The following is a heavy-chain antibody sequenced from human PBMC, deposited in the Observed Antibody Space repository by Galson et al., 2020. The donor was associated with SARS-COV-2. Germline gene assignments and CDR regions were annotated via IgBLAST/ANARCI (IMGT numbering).Heavy chain of an antibody. CDR1: GFTFSDHY. Sequence: GGSLRLSCAASGFTFSDHYMDWVRQAPGKGLEWVGRTRNKANSYTTEYAASVKGRFTISRDDSKNSLYLQMNSLKTEDTAVYYCARVRGAGTYSSGWYYYYYYMDVWGKGTTVTVSS. D-gene: IGHD6-19*01. CDR2: TRNKANSYTT. CDR3: ARVRGAGTYSSGWYYYYYYMDV. J-gene: IGHJ6*03. V-gene: IGHV3-72*01.